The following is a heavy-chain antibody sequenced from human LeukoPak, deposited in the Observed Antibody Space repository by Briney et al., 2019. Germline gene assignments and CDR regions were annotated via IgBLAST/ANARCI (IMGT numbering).Heavy chain of an antibody. V-gene: IGHV1-18*01. CDR1: GYTFTRYG. D-gene: IGHD5-12*01. CDR3: ARIASRYSGYISDY. CDR2: VSAYNGNT. J-gene: IGHJ4*02. Sequence: ASVKVSCKPSGYTFTRYGISWVRQAPRHPREWMGWVSAYNGNTNYAQNHQRRLTMTTDTSTSTAYMELTSLRSDDTAVYYCARIASRYSGYISDYWGQGTLVTVSS.